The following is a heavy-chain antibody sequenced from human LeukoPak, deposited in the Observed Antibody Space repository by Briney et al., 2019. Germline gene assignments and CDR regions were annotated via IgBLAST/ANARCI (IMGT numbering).Heavy chain of an antibody. CDR2: ISSSSSYI. D-gene: IGHD4-17*01. J-gene: IGHJ4*02. CDR3: ARDSNHRTHLYRDYDFDY. CDR1: GFTFSSYS. V-gene: IGHV3-21*01. Sequence: GGSLRLSCAASGFTFSSYSMNWVRQAPGKGLEWVSSISSSSSYIYYADSVKGRFTISRDNAKNSLYLQMNSLRAEDTAVYYCARDSNHRTHLYRDYDFDYWGQGTLVTVSS.